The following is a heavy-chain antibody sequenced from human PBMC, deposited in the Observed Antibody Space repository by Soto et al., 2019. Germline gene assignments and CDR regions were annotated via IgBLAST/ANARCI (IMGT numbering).Heavy chain of an antibody. CDR1: GYSFSTYW. D-gene: IGHD4-4*01. CDR3: ARTPTVSLGFYSYGLDV. V-gene: IGHV5-51*01. CDR2: VYPGDSDT. Sequence: RGESLKISCKASGYSFSTYWIAWVRQMPGGGLEWMGIVYPGDSDTRYSPSFQGQVIISADKSITTAYLQWSSLKASDTAMYYCARTPTVSLGFYSYGLDVWGQGTTVTVSS. J-gene: IGHJ6*02.